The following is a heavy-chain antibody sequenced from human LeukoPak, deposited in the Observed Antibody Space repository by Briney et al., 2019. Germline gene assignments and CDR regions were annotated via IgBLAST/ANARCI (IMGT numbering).Heavy chain of an antibody. CDR1: GYTFISYG. CDR3: ASVYSSGWYFDY. J-gene: IGHJ4*02. D-gene: IGHD6-19*01. Sequence: VSAVKVSCKASGYTFISYGISGVRQAPGQGLESMGWINPNSGCTNFAQKFQGRVTMTRDTSISTAYMELGSLRSDDTAVYYCASVYSSGWYFDYWGQGTLVTVSS. V-gene: IGHV1-2*02. CDR2: INPNSGCT.